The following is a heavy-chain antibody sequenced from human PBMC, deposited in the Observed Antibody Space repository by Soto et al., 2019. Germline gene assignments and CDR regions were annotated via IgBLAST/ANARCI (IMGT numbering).Heavy chain of an antibody. CDR1: GGSISTYY. D-gene: IGHD2-8*01. CDR2: THNNGRT. V-gene: IGHV4-59*01. CDR3: ARDKEHTYGAFLGS. Sequence: SETLSLTCTVSGGSISTYYWSWIRQVPGKGLEWIGHTHNNGRTNYIYSPSLKSRVTISVDTSKNQFSLTLRSVPAADTAVYFCARDKEHTYGAFLGSWGQGILVTVSP. J-gene: IGHJ5*02.